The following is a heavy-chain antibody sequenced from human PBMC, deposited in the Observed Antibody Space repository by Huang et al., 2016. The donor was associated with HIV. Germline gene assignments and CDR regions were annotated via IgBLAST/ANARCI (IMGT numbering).Heavy chain of an antibody. CDR1: GGTFSSYA. CDR2: FIPIFGPP. J-gene: IGHJ5*02. CDR3: ARDRKYDNAWYWFDP. D-gene: IGHD1-1*01. Sequence: QVQLVQSGAEVKKPGSSVRVSCEASGGTFSSYAIKWVRQAPGPGREWMGGFIPIFGPPNSAQTFQGSVTITADESASTAHMEMSSLGSDDPAVYYCARDRKYDNAWYWFDPWGQGTLVTVSS. V-gene: IGHV1-69*01.